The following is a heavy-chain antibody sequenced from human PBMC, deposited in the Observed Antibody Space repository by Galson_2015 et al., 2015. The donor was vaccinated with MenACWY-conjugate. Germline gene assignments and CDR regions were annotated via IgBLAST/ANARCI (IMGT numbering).Heavy chain of an antibody. CDR3: ARGLSGFWSGPAPSTLFDP. CDR2: ISAYNGNT. Sequence: QSGAEVKKPGASVTVSCKASGYTFTSYGISWVRQAPGQGLEWMGWISAYNGNTNYAQKLQGRVTMTTDTSTSTAYMELRSLRSDDTAVYYCARGLSGFWSGPAPSTLFDPWGQGTLVTVSS. CDR1: GYTFTSYG. J-gene: IGHJ5*02. V-gene: IGHV1-18*01. D-gene: IGHD3-3*01.